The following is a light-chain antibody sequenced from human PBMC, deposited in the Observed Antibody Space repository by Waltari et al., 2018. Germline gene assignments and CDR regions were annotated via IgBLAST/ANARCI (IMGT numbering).Light chain of an antibody. CDR3: QQYNNWPPLT. V-gene: IGKV3-15*01. J-gene: IGKJ4*01. CDR1: QSVSSN. Sequence: EIVMTQSPATRSVSPGERATLSGRASQSVSSNLAWYQKKPGQAPRLLIYGASTRATGIPARFSGSGSGTVFTLTNSSLQSEDCAVYYCQQYNNWPPLTFGGGTKVEIK. CDR2: GAS.